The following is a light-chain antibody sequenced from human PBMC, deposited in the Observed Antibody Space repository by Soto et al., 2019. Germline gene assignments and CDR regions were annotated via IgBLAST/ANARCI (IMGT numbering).Light chain of an antibody. CDR1: QGINNY. J-gene: IGKJ5*01. Sequence: DIQLTQSPSFLSASVGDRVTITCRASQGINNYLTWYQQKPGKAPKLLIYAASTLQSGVPSRFSGSGSGTEFTLTISSLQPEDFATYYCQQLNSYPRITFGQGTRLEIK. CDR2: AAS. V-gene: IGKV1-9*01. CDR3: QQLNSYPRIT.